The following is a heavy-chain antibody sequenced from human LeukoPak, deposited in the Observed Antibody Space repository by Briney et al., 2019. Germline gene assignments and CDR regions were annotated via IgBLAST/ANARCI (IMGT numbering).Heavy chain of an antibody. V-gene: IGHV3-23*01. Sequence: GGSLRLSCAASGFTFSSFAMTWVRQAPGKGLEWVAAISGSGSITYYADSMKGRFTISRDNSKNTLYLQMNSLRAEDTAVYYCAKVAYCSGGSCYPASYYYYGMDVWGQGTTVTVSS. CDR2: ISGSGSIT. CDR1: GFTFSSFA. CDR3: AKVAYCSGGSCYPASYYYYGMDV. D-gene: IGHD2-15*01. J-gene: IGHJ6*02.